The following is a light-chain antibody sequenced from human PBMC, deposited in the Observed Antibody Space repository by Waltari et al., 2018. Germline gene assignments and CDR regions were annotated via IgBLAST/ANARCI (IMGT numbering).Light chain of an antibody. CDR3: GTWDSSLNAVL. Sequence: QSVLTPPPSVSPAPGQKVTISCSGGTSNIGSNYVSWYQQLPGTAPKLLISDNNRRPSGIPERFSGSKSGTSATLGITGLQTGDEADYFCGTWDSSLNAVLFGGGTKLTVL. J-gene: IGLJ2*01. CDR2: DNN. CDR1: TSNIGSNY. V-gene: IGLV1-51*01.